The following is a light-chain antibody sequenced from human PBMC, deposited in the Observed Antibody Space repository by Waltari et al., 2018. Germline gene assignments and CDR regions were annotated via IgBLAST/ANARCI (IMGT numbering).Light chain of an antibody. Sequence: QSLLPHAPSASRARGERVIISCCGSRSNIGGNPVTWYQQLPGTAPKLLIFYNNERPSGVPDRLSGSKSGTSASLAISGLQSEDEADYYCASWDDSLNGWVFGGGTRLTVL. CDR1: RSNIGGNP. V-gene: IGLV1-44*01. CDR3: ASWDDSLNGWV. CDR2: YNN. J-gene: IGLJ3*02.